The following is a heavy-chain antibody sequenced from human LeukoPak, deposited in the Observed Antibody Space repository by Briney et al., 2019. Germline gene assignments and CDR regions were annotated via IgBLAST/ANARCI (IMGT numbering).Heavy chain of an antibody. CDR3: AKGEGDSSGYYHDTFDI. CDR1: GFTFSGYA. D-gene: IGHD3-22*01. V-gene: IGHV3-23*01. CDR2: ISGSGGST. J-gene: IGHJ3*02. Sequence: GGSLRLSCAASGFTFSGYAMSWVRQAPGKGLEWVSGISGSGGSTCSADSVKGRFTIFRNNSKDTLYLQMNNLRDEDTAVYYGAKGEGDSSGYYHDTFDIWGQGTMVTVSS.